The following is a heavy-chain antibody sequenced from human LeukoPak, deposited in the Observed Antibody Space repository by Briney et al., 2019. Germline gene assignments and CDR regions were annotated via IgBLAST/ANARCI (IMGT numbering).Heavy chain of an antibody. CDR2: LHHSGRS. V-gene: IGHV4-39*01. CDR3: ARHRGSGSYNDPFDY. D-gene: IGHD1-26*01. CDR1: GGPIRSTTYY. Sequence: PSETLSLTCSVSGGPIRSTTYYWGWIRQPPGKGLEWIASLHHSGRSYSNPSLQSRITISVDTSKNQFSLNLRSVTAADTAVYYCARHRGSGSYNDPFDYWGQGTLVTVSS. J-gene: IGHJ4*02.